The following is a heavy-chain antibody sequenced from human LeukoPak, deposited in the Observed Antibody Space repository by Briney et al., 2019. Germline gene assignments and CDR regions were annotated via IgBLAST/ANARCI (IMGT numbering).Heavy chain of an antibody. CDR2: ISWNSGSI. CDR3: VRDRASSGWYF. D-gene: IGHD6-19*01. J-gene: IGHJ4*02. Sequence: GRSLRLSCAASGFTFDDYAMHWVRQAPGKGLEWVSGISWNSGSIGYADSVKGRFTISRDNAKNSLYLQMNSLRAEDTAVYYCVRDRASSGWYFWGQGTLVTVSS. CDR1: GFTFDDYA. V-gene: IGHV3-9*01.